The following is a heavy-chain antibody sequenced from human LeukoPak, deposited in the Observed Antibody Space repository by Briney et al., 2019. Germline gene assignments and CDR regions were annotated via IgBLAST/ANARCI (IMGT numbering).Heavy chain of an antibody. CDR2: IYYSGST. Sequence: PSETLSLTCTVSGGSISSGGYYWSWIRQHPGKGLEWIGYIYYSGSTYYNPSLKSRVTISVDTSKNQFSLKLSSVTAADTAVYYCARSGIGWFDPWGQGTLVTVSS. D-gene: IGHD3-10*01. V-gene: IGHV4-31*03. J-gene: IGHJ5*02. CDR1: GGSISSGGYY. CDR3: ARSGIGWFDP.